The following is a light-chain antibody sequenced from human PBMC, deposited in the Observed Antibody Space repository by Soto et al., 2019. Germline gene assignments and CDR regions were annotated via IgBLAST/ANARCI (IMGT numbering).Light chain of an antibody. CDR2: AAS. CDR1: QTIRTS. J-gene: IGKJ1*01. V-gene: IGKV1-39*01. Sequence: DIPMTQSPSSLSASVGDRVILTCRASQTIRTSLNWYQQKPGKDPKLLIYAASTLHSGVPSRFSGRGSGIEFTLPLRNLQHEDFAPDFCQQTYATPPTFGQGTKVEI. CDR3: QQTYATPPT.